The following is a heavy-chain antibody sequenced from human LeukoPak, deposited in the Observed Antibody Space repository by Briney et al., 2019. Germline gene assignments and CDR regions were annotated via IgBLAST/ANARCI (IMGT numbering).Heavy chain of an antibody. D-gene: IGHD3-22*01. CDR2: ISPIFGIT. CDR1: GGTFSNFA. CDR3: ASPRGIVVPDMGWFFET. V-gene: IGHV1-69*04. J-gene: IGHJ1*01. Sequence: ASVTVSCKASGGTFSNFAISWVRQAPGQGLEWMGSISPIFGITNHAQKFQGRVTITADKSTTTAYMELNSLRPEDTAVYYCASPRGIVVPDMGWFFETWGQGTLVTVSS.